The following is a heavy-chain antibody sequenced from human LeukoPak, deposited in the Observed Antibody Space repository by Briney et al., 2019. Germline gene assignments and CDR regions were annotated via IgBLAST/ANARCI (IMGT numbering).Heavy chain of an antibody. CDR3: AKVTADKSFDY. J-gene: IGHJ4*02. D-gene: IGHD3-9*01. Sequence: GGSLRLSCAASGFTFSSYGMPWVRQAPGKGLEGVAVISYDGSNKYYADSVKGRFTISRDNSKNTLYLQMNSLRAEDTAVYYCAKVTADKSFDYWGQGTLVTVSS. CDR2: ISYDGSNK. V-gene: IGHV3-30*18. CDR1: GFTFSSYG.